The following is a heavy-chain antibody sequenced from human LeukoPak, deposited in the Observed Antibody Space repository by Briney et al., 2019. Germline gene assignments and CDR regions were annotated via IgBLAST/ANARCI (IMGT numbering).Heavy chain of an antibody. V-gene: IGHV1-2*02. CDR1: GYTFTGYY. D-gene: IGHD3-10*01. CDR2: INPNSGGT. J-gene: IGHJ4*02. Sequence: GASVKVSCKASGYTFTGYYMHWVRQAPGQGLEWMGWINPNSGGTNYAQKFQGRVTMTRNTSISTAYMELSSLRSEDTAVYYCARVISWFGGTYYFDYWGQGTLVTVSS. CDR3: ARVISWFGGTYYFDY.